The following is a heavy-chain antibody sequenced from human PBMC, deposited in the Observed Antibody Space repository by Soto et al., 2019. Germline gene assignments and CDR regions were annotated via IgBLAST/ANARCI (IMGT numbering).Heavy chain of an antibody. Sequence: QVQLVESGGGVVQPGRSLRLSCAASGFTFSSYAMHWVRQAPGKGLEWVAVISYDGSNKYYADSVKGRFTISRDNSKNTLYLQMNSLRAEDTAVYYGARTTGYCSGGSCYTWFDPGGQGTLVTVSS. D-gene: IGHD2-15*01. J-gene: IGHJ5*02. CDR1: GFTFSSYA. CDR3: ARTTGYCSGGSCYTWFDP. CDR2: ISYDGSNK. V-gene: IGHV3-30-3*01.